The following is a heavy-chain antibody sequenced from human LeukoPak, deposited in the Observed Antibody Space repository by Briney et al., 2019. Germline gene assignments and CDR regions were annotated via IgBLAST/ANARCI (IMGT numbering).Heavy chain of an antibody. Sequence: PSETLSLTCTVSGGSISSGSYYWNWIRQPAGKGLEWIGRIYTSGSTNYNPSLKSRVTISVDTSKNQFSLKLSSVTAADTAVYYCARDTGGWFDYWGQGTLVTVSS. J-gene: IGHJ4*02. CDR2: IYTSGST. D-gene: IGHD1-14*01. CDR1: GGSISSGSYY. CDR3: ARDTGGWFDY. V-gene: IGHV4-61*02.